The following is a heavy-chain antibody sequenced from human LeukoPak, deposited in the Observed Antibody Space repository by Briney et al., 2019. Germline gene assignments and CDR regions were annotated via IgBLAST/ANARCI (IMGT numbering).Heavy chain of an antibody. CDR3: AKDTTSGGDYAFAFDI. V-gene: IGHV3-23*01. D-gene: IGHD4-17*01. CDR1: GFTFSSYT. Sequence: PGGSLTLSCAASGFTFSSYTRSWVRQAPGKGLEWVSAISGSGGSTYYADSVKGRSIISRHNSKNTLYLQMNSLRAEDTAVYYCAKDTTSGGDYAFAFDIWGQGTMVTVSS. J-gene: IGHJ3*02. CDR2: ISGSGGST.